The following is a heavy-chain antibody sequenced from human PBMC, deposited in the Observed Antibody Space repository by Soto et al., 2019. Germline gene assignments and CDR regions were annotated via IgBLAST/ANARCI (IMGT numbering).Heavy chain of an antibody. CDR1: GGSISSGDYY. CDR3: ARVSLTTPNLPFDY. D-gene: IGHD4-17*01. V-gene: IGHV4-30-4*01. Sequence: SETLSLTCTVSGGSISSGDYYWSWIRQPPGKGLEWIGYIYYSGSTYYNPSLKSRVTISVDTSKNQFSLKLSSVTAADTAVYYCARVSLTTPNLPFDYWGQGTLVTVSS. CDR2: IYYSGST. J-gene: IGHJ4*02.